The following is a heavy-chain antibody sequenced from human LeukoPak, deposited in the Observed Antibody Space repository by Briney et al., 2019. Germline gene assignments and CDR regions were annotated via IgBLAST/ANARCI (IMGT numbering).Heavy chain of an antibody. D-gene: IGHD4-17*01. CDR2: IYYSGST. CDR1: GYSISSGYY. V-gene: IGHV4-38-2*02. Sequence: SETLSLTCIVSGYSISSGYYWGWIRQPPGKGLEWIGSIYYSGSTYYNPSLKSRVTTSVDTSKNQFSLKLSSVTAADTAVYYCARIFTVMDAFDIWGQGTMVTVSS. J-gene: IGHJ3*02. CDR3: ARIFTVMDAFDI.